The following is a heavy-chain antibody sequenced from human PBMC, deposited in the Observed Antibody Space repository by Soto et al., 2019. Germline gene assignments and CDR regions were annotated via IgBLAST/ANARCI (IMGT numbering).Heavy chain of an antibody. CDR1: GFTFSNAW. D-gene: IGHD3-10*01. Sequence: EVQLVESGGGLVKPGGSLRLSCAASGFTFSNAWMNWVRQAPGKGLEWVGRIKSKTDGGTTDYAAPVKGRFTISRDDSKNTLYLQMHSLNTEDTAVYYCTTRLYYYGSGSYYETDYWGQGTLVTVSS. J-gene: IGHJ4*01. CDR2: IKSKTDGGTT. V-gene: IGHV3-15*07. CDR3: TTRLYYYGSGSYYETDY.